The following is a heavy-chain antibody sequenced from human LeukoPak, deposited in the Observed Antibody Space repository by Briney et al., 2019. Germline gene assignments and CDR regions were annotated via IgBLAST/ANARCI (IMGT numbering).Heavy chain of an antibody. D-gene: IGHD5-18*01. Sequence: GGSLRLSCAASGFTVSSNYMSWARQAPGKGLEWVSVIYSGGSTYYADSVKGRFTISRDNSKNTLYLQMNSLRAEDTAVYYCARDRLDGQGYSYGYDYWGQGTLVTVSS. CDR2: IYSGGST. J-gene: IGHJ4*02. CDR3: ARDRLDGQGYSYGYDY. V-gene: IGHV3-66*01. CDR1: GFTVSSNY.